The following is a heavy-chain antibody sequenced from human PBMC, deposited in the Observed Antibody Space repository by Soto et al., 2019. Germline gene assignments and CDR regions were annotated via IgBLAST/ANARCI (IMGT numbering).Heavy chain of an antibody. CDR2: ISAYNGNT. V-gene: IGHV1-18*04. J-gene: IGHJ6*02. CDR3: ASSIQLWLLGGMDV. CDR1: GYTFTSYG. D-gene: IGHD5-18*01. Sequence: ASVKVSCKASGYTFTSYGISWVRQAPGQGLEWMGWISAYNGNTNYAQKFQGRVTITADESTSTAYMELSSLRSEDTAVYYCASSIQLWLLGGMDVWGQGTTVTVSS.